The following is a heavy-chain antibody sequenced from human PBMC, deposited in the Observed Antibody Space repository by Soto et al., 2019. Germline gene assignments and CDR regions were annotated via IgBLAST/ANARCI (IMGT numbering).Heavy chain of an antibody. CDR2: IKTKAENYAT. J-gene: IGHJ4*02. CDR1: GFSFSGSD. D-gene: IGHD2-21*02. CDR3: TRRDCRGGDCYSDFDY. Sequence: EVQLVESGGGLVQPGGSLKLSCAASGFSFSGSDMHWVGQASGEGLEWVGRIKTKAENYATALAASVKGRFSISRDDSKNTAYLEMNSLKTEDTAVYYCTRRDCRGGDCYSDFDYWGQGALVTVSS. V-gene: IGHV3-73*01.